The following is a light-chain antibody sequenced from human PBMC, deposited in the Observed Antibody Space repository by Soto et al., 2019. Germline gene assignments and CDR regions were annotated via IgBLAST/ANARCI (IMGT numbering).Light chain of an antibody. CDR1: QSISSW. V-gene: IGKV1-5*01. J-gene: IGKJ5*01. CDR3: QQYNSYLIT. CDR2: DAS. Sequence: IQVTQSPSTLSASVGGRVTITCRASQSISSWLAWYQQKPGKAPKLLIYDASSLESGVPSRFSGSGSGTEFTLTISSLQPDDFATYYCQQYNSYLITFGQGTRLEIK.